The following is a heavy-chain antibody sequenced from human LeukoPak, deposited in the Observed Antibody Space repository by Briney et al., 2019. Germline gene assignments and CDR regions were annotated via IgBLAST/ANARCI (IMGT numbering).Heavy chain of an antibody. J-gene: IGHJ4*02. Sequence: SGPTLVNPTQPLTLTCTFSGFSLSTSGMRVSWIRQPPVKALEWLALIDWDADKFYGTSLKTRLTISKDTSKNQVVLTMTNMDPVDTATYYCARSPGSVTNFDYWGQGTLVTVSS. D-gene: IGHD4-17*01. CDR1: GFSLSTSGMR. V-gene: IGHV2-70*04. CDR3: ARSPGSVTNFDY. CDR2: IDWDADK.